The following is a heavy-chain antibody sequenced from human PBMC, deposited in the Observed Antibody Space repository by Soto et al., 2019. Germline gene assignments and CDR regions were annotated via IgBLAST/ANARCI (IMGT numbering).Heavy chain of an antibody. V-gene: IGHV1-18*01. Sequence: ASVKVSCKASGYTFTSSGMSWVRQAPGQGLEWMGWISAHTGSSEYAQRFQGRVTMTTDRSTSTAYMELRSLRSDDTAVYYCARGYDSSGPYVLWGQGTMVTVSS. D-gene: IGHD3-22*01. CDR1: GYTFTSSG. CDR2: ISAHTGSS. J-gene: IGHJ3*01. CDR3: ARGYDSSGPYVL.